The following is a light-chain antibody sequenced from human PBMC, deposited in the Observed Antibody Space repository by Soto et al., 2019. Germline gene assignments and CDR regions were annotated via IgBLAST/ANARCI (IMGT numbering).Light chain of an antibody. V-gene: IGLV2-14*01. CDR3: SSYTSSSTPHV. Sequence: QSVLTQPASVSGSPGQSITISCTGTSSDVGGYNYVSWYQQHPTKAPKLMIYEVSNRPSGVSNRFSGSKSGNTASLTISGLQAEDEADYYCSSYTSSSTPHVFGTGTKLTVL. J-gene: IGLJ1*01. CDR2: EVS. CDR1: SSDVGGYNY.